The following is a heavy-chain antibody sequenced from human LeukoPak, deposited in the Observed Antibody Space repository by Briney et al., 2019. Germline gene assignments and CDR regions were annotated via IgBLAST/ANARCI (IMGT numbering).Heavy chain of an antibody. D-gene: IGHD1-20*01. CDR2: IKEDGSKK. CDR3: ARDRVTGTTGHYFDY. V-gene: IGHV3-7*01. Sequence: QAGGSLRLSCGASGFTLSSYWMTWVRQAPGKGLEWVANIKEDGSKKYYVESVRGRFTISRDNAENSLYLQMNSLRAEDTAVYYCARDRVTGTTGHYFDYWGQGTLVTVSS. CDR1: GFTLSSYW. J-gene: IGHJ4*02.